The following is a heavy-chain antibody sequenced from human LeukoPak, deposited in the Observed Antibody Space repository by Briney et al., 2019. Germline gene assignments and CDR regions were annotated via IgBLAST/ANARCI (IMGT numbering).Heavy chain of an antibody. Sequence: PGGSLRLSCAASGFTFSNNGMTWVRQAPGKGMEWVTGISDGGDTTYDAGSVKGRFTVSRNNPKNKLYLQMNSLRAEDTAIYYCAKAQGFFDHWGLGSLVTVSS. CDR1: GFTFSNNG. J-gene: IGHJ4*02. V-gene: IGHV3-23*01. CDR3: AKAQGFFDH. CDR2: ISDGGDTT.